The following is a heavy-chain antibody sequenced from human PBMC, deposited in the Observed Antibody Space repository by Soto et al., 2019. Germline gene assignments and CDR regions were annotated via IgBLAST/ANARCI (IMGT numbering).Heavy chain of an antibody. J-gene: IGHJ4*01. V-gene: IGHV4-31*03. D-gene: IGHD4-17*01. CDR1: GGSVLNGGYY. Sequence: SETLSLTCPVSGGSVLNGGYYWNWIRQRPGEVLQWIGKIFFSGDTHYSPALKSRLFISIDTSKNQFSLKLSSVTAADTAIYYCARDNCGGMLDYWGPGTLVTVSS. CDR2: IFFSGDT. CDR3: ARDNCGGMLDY.